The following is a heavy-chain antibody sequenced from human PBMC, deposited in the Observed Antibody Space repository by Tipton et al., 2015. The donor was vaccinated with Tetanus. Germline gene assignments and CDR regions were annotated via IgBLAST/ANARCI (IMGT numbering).Heavy chain of an antibody. V-gene: IGHV1-8*01. CDR3: VSGSSIRHGLDV. CDR1: GYSFSSND. D-gene: IGHD2-2*01. J-gene: IGHJ6*02. CDR2: MNPYTGNT. Sequence: QSGPEVKKPGAAVKVSCKTSGYSFSSNDINWVRQAAGQGLEWMGWMNPYTGNTGYAPKFQGRVTMTRSTSVSTAYMELKGLRSDDTAVYYCVSGSSIRHGLDVWGHGTSVTVSS.